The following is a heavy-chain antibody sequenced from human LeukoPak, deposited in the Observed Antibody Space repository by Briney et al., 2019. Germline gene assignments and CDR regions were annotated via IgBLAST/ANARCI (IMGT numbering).Heavy chain of an antibody. CDR2: IKQDGSEK. J-gene: IGHJ4*02. V-gene: IGHV3-7*01. Sequence: GVSLRLSCAASGFAFSTSWMSWIRQTPGKGLEWVGDIKQDGSEKYYVDSVKGRFTISRDNAENSLYLRMNSLRVDDTAVYYCAREVEKGALDYWGQGILVTVSS. CDR3: AREVEKGALDY. D-gene: IGHD1-26*01. CDR1: GFAFSTSW.